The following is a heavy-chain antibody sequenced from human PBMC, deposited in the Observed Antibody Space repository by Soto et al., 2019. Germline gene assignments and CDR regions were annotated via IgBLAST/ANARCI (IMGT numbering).Heavy chain of an antibody. J-gene: IGHJ4*02. CDR3: ASYRYSGSYGNY. CDR2: ISSSSSYI. D-gene: IGHD1-26*01. Sequence: VGSLRLSCAASVFTFSSYSMNCVRQAPGKWLEWVSSISSSSSYIYYADSVKGRFTISRDNAKNSLYLQMNSLRAEDTAVYYCASYRYSGSYGNYWGQRTLVTVSS. CDR1: VFTFSSYS. V-gene: IGHV3-21*01.